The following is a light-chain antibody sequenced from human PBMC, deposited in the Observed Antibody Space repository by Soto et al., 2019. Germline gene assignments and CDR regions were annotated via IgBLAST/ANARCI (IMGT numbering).Light chain of an antibody. CDR1: SSNIGSNY. V-gene: IGLV1-47*02. CDR2: SNN. Sequence: QAVLTQPPSASGTPGQRVTISCSGSSSNIGSNYVFWYQQLPGAAPKLLIYSNNQRPSGVPDRFSGSKSGTSASLAINRLRSEDEADYYCAAWDDSLTFVFGTGTKVTV. CDR3: AAWDDSLTFV. J-gene: IGLJ1*01.